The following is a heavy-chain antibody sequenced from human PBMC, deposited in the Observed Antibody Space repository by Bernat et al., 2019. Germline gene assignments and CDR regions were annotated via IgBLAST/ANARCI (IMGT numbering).Heavy chain of an antibody. CDR1: GFTFSSYA. D-gene: IGHD3-3*01. J-gene: IGHJ4*02. V-gene: IGHV3-23*01. CDR3: AKDSPYDFWSGYTYYFDY. CDR2: ISGSGGST. Sequence: EVQLLESGGGLVQPGGSLRLSCAASGFTFSSYAMSWVRQAPGKGLEWVSVISGSGGSTYYADSVKGRFTISRDNSKNTLYPQMNSLRAEGTAVYYCAKDSPYDFWSGYTYYFDYWGQGTLVTVSS.